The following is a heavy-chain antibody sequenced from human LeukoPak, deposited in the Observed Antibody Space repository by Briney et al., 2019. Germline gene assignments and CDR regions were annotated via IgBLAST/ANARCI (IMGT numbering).Heavy chain of an antibody. CDR1: GYIFTDYY. D-gene: IGHD2-15*01. CDR3: ARDRMADKAAIY. CDR2: INPNSGGT. Sequence: GASVKVSCKASGYIFTDYYIYWVRQAPGQRPEWMGWINPNSGGTKYAQKFQGRVTLTRDTSISTVYMEVSRLTSDDTAIYYCARDRMADKAAIYWGQGTLVTVSS. J-gene: IGHJ4*02. V-gene: IGHV1-2*02.